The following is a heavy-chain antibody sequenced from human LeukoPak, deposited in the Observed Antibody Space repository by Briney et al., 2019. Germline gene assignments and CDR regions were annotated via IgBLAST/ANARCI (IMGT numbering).Heavy chain of an antibody. J-gene: IGHJ3*02. CDR3: AKDPNGDYVGAFDT. V-gene: IGHV3-23*01. CDR1: GFTFSAYG. Sequence: GGSLGLSCAASGFTFSAYGVTWVRQAPGKGLEWVSSMGVSGDNVHYADSVKGRFAISRDNSKNTLYLQMNSLRAEDAAVYYCAKDPNGDYVGAFDTWGQGTMVIVSS. D-gene: IGHD4-17*01. CDR2: MGVSGDNV.